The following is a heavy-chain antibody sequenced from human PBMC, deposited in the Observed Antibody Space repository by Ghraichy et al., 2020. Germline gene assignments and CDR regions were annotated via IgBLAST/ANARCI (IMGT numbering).Heavy chain of an antibody. J-gene: IGHJ4*02. CDR3: ARGRRDMVRSPLYYFDY. CDR2: IFSGGNT. CDR1: GFTVSSHY. Sequence: GGSLRLSCAVSGFTVSSHYISWVRQAPGKGLEWVSVIFSGGNTFYADSVKGRFTISRDNSENTVFLQMNSLRAEDTAVFYCARGRRDMVRSPLYYFDYWGQGTLVTVSS. V-gene: IGHV3-66*01. D-gene: IGHD3-10*01.